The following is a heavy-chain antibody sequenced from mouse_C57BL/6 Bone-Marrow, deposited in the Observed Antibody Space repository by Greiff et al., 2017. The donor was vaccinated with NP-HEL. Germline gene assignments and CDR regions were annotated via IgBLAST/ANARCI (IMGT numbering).Heavy chain of an antibody. CDR3: ARSSGYFFWYFDV. J-gene: IGHJ1*03. V-gene: IGHV1-4*01. Sequence: QVQLQQSGAELARPGASVKMSCKASGYTFTSYTMHWVKQRPGQGLEWIGYINPSSGYTKYNQKFKDKATLTADKSSSTAYMQLSSLTSEDSAFYYCARSSGYFFWYFDVWGTGTTVTVSS. D-gene: IGHD2-3*01. CDR2: INPSSGYT. CDR1: GYTFTSYT.